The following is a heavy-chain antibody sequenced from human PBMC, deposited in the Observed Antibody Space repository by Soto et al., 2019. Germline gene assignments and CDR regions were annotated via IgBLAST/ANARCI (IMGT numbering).Heavy chain of an antibody. Sequence: GGSLRLSCAASGFTFSSYAMSWVRQAPGKGLEWVSAISGSGGSTYYADPVKGRFTISRDNSKNTLYLQMNSLRAEDTAVYYCAKSLPAPNTVTTYYFDYWGQGTLVTVSS. J-gene: IGHJ4*02. V-gene: IGHV3-23*01. CDR1: GFTFSSYA. D-gene: IGHD4-4*01. CDR3: AKSLPAPNTVTTYYFDY. CDR2: ISGSGGST.